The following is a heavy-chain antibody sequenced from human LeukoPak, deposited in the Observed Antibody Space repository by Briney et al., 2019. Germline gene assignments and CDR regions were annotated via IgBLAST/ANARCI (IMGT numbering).Heavy chain of an antibody. CDR3: ARDYYYGMDV. Sequence: GASVKVSCKASGGTFSSYAISWVRQAPGQGLEWMGGIIPIFGTANYAQKFQGRVTITADESTSTAYMELSSLRSEDTAVYHCARDYYYGMDVWGKGTTVTVSS. V-gene: IGHV1-69*13. CDR1: GGTFSSYA. CDR2: IIPIFGTA. J-gene: IGHJ6*04.